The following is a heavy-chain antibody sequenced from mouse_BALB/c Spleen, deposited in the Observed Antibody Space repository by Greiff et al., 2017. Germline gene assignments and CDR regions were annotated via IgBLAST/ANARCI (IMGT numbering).Heavy chain of an antibody. CDR2: ISSGGSYT. V-gene: IGHV5-6-4*01. CDR3: TREGVITVAMDY. Sequence: EVMLVESGGGLVKPGGSLKLSCAASGFTFSSYTMSWVRQTPEKRLEWVATISSGGSYTYYPDSVKGRFTISRDNAKNTLYLQMSSLKSEDTAMYYCTREGVITVAMDYWGQGTSVTVSS. CDR1: GFTFSSYT. D-gene: IGHD2-4*01. J-gene: IGHJ4*01.